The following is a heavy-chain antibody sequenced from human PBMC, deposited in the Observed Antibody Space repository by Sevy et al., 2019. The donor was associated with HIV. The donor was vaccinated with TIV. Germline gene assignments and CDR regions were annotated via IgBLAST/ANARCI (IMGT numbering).Heavy chain of an antibody. Sequence: GGSLRLSCAASGFTFSSYAMSWVRQAPGKGLEWVSAMSGSGAIVYYADSVKGRFTISRDNPKNTPYLQMSSLRAEDTALYYCAKSLVVFDGFDIWGQGTRVTVSS. V-gene: IGHV3-23*01. D-gene: IGHD2-8*02. CDR3: AKSLVVFDGFDI. CDR2: MSGSGAIV. CDR1: GFTFSSYA. J-gene: IGHJ3*02.